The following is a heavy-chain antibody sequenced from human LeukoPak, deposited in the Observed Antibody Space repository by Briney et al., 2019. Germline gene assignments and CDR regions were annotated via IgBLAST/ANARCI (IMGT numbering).Heavy chain of an antibody. CDR2: ISGSGGST. J-gene: IGHJ3*01. CDR1: GFTFSSYA. Sequence: GGSLRLSCAASGFTFSSYAMSWVRRAPGKGLEWVSAISGSGGSTYYADSVKGRFTISRDNSKNTLYLQMNSLRADDTALYYCASSTLPVGSSLTFDLWGQGTLVTVSS. D-gene: IGHD1-26*01. V-gene: IGHV3-23*01. CDR3: ASSTLPVGSSLTFDL.